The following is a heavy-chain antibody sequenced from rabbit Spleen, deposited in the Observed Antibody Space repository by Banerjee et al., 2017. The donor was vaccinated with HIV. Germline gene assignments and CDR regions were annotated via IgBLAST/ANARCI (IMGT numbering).Heavy chain of an antibody. CDR2: IYAGSSGNT. J-gene: IGHJ6*01. CDR3: ARDLTGSSFYRDYGMDL. V-gene: IGHV1S40*01. D-gene: IGHD8-1*01. CDR1: GFSFSSSYY. Sequence: QSLEESGGDLVKPGASLTLTCTASGFSFSSSYYMCWVRQAPGKGLEWIACIYAGSSGNTYYASWAKGRFTISKTSSTTVTLQMTSLTAADTATYFCARDLTGSSFYRDYGMDLWGPGTLVTVS.